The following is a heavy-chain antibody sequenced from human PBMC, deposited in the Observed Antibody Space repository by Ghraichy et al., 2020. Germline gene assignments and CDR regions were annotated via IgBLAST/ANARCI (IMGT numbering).Heavy chain of an antibody. Sequence: SVKVSCKASGGIFTNFGISWVRQAPGQGLEWMGGVIPLYHRSDYAQKFQGRLTIIADEATTTAYMDLSSLTSDDTAVYYCAIPSLSRIYYPPFFEHWGQGTLVTVSS. CDR2: VIPLYHRS. V-gene: IGHV1-69*13. CDR1: GGIFTNFG. CDR3: AIPSLSRIYYPPFFEH. D-gene: IGHD3-10*01. J-gene: IGHJ4*02.